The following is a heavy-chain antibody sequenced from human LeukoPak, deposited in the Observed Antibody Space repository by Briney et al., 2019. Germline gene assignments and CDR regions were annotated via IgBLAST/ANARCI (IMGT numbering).Heavy chain of an antibody. CDR2: IYYSGST. J-gene: IGHJ4*02. CDR3: ARVDSSGYYYFDY. Sequence: SETLSLTCTVSGGSISSYYWSWIRQPPGKGLEWIGYIYYSGSTNYNPSLKSRVTISVDTSKNQFSLKLSSVTAADTAVYYCARVDSSGYYYFDYWGQGTLVTVSS. V-gene: IGHV4-59*01. D-gene: IGHD3-22*01. CDR1: GGSISSYY.